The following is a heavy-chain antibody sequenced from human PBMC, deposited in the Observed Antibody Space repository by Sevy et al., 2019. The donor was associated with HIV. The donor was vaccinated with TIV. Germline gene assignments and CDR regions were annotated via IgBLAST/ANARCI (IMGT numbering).Heavy chain of an antibody. CDR2: LSYNGNKK. J-gene: IGHJ6*02. Sequence: GGSLRLSCAASGFSFSRSAMHWVRRAPGKGLEWVAVLSYNGNKKDNGDYVKGRFTISRDDSKNTSYLQMNSLRVEDTAVYYCAREAALIGGVIVSYGMDVWGQGTTVTVSS. CDR3: AREAALIGGVIVSYGMDV. D-gene: IGHD3-16*02. V-gene: IGHV3-30*04. CDR1: GFSFSRSA.